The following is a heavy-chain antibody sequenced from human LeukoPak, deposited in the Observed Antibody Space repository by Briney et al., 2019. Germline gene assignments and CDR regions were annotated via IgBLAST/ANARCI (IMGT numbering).Heavy chain of an antibody. CDR3: AASPDYYDSSGYSYYFDY. V-gene: IGHV1-58*01. D-gene: IGHD3-22*01. CDR2: IVVGSGNT. J-gene: IGHJ4*02. Sequence: EASVKVSCKASGFTFTSSAVQWVRQARGQRLEWIGWIVVGSGNTNYAQKFQERVTITRDMYTSTAYMELSSLRSEDTAVYYCAASPDYYDSSGYSYYFDYWGQGTLVTVSS. CDR1: GFTFTSSA.